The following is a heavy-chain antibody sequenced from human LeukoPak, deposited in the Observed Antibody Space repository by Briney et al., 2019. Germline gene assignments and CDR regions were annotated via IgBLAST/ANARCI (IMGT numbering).Heavy chain of an antibody. CDR3: AREDRAKYSGRLTH. V-gene: IGHV1-8*01. D-gene: IGHD1-26*01. Sequence: GASVKVSCKASGYTFTSYDINWVRQATGQGLEWMGWMNPNSGNTGYAQKFQGRVTMTRNTSISTAYMELSSLRSEDTAVYYCAREDRAKYSGRLTHWGQGTLVTVSS. CDR2: MNPNSGNT. J-gene: IGHJ4*02. CDR1: GYTFTSYD.